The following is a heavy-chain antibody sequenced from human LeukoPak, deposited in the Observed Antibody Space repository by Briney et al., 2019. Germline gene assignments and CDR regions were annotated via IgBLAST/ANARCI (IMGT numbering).Heavy chain of an antibody. CDR2: ISGSSSTYI. CDR1: GFTFSSYS. CDR3: ARDPRDYGDNEGSG. Sequence: PGGSLRLSCAASGFTFSSYSMNWVRQAPGKGLEWVSSISGSSSTYIQYADSVKGRFTISRDNATNSVYLQMNSLRAEDTAMYYCARDPRDYGDNEGSGWGQGTLVTVSS. V-gene: IGHV3-21*01. D-gene: IGHD4-17*01. J-gene: IGHJ4*02.